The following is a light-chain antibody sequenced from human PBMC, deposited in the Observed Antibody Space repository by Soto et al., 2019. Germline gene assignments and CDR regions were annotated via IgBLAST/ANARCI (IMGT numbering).Light chain of an antibody. Sequence: QSVLTQSPSASGTPGQRVTISCSGSASTIGRNYVYWYQQLPGTARKLLIYRNSQRPSGVPDRFSGSKSGTSASLAISGLRSEDEADYYCAAWDDNLSGLYVFGAGTKVTVL. CDR3: AAWDDNLSGLYV. CDR2: RNS. V-gene: IGLV1-47*01. CDR1: ASTIGRNY. J-gene: IGLJ1*01.